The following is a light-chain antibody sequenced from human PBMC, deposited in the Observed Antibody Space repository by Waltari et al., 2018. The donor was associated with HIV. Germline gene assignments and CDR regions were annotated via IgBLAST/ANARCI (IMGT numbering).Light chain of an antibody. CDR2: DAS. J-gene: IGLJ2*01. Sequence: SYVLTQPPSVSVAPGKTARITCGGYNIASQSVHWYQPKPGQAPVLVIYDASDRPSGIPERFSGSNSGNTATLTISRVEAGDEADYYCQVWDSSSDHVVFGGGTKVTVL. CDR1: NIASQS. CDR3: QVWDSSSDHVV. V-gene: IGLV3-21*04.